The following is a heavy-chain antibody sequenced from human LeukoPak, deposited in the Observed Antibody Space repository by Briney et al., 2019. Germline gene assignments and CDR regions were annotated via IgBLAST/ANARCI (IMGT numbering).Heavy chain of an antibody. CDR3: AREISPTDIIWGQEVYGAFDI. CDR2: IYPGDSDT. Sequence: GESLKISCKGSGYSFTSYWIGWVRQMPGKGLEWMGIIYPGDSDTRYSPSFQGQVTISADKSISTAYLQWSSLKASDTAMYYCAREISPTDIIWGQEVYGAFDIWGQGTMVTVSS. J-gene: IGHJ3*02. CDR1: GYSFTSYW. D-gene: IGHD3-16*01. V-gene: IGHV5-51*01.